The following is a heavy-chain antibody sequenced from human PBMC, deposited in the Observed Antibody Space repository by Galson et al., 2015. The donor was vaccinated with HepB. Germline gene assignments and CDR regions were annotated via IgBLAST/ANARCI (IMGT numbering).Heavy chain of an antibody. CDR3: ARGRQNTDRGGIYSGLDV. V-gene: IGHV3-30-3*01. CDR1: GFSFTAYT. CDR2: ILYNGINK. D-gene: IGHD5-18*01. Sequence: SLRLSCAASGFSFTAYTMHWVRQAPGKGLECVAIILYNGINKDYADSVKGRFTISRDTSRSTLYLQIISLRPEDTAVYYCARGRQNTDRGGIYSGLDVWGQGTTVTVSS. J-gene: IGHJ6*02.